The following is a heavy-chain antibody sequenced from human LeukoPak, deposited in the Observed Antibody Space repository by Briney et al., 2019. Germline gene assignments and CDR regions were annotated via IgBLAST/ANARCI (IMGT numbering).Heavy chain of an antibody. CDR2: ISGGGVTT. Sequence: PGGSLRLSCAASGFTFSSYLMTWVRLTPGKGPEWVSSISGGGVTTYYADSVKGRFTISRDNSKNTLYLQMNSLRAEDTAVYYCAKNIPASGLTFVDWGQGTLVTVSS. CDR3: AKNIPASGLTFVD. D-gene: IGHD6-25*01. V-gene: IGHV3-23*01. J-gene: IGHJ4*02. CDR1: GFTFSSYL.